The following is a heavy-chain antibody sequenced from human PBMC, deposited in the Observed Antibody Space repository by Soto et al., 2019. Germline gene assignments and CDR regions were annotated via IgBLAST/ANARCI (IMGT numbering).Heavy chain of an antibody. CDR1: GGSISTYY. Sequence: SETLSLTCTVSGGSISTYYWSWIRQPPGKGLEWIGYIYDSGTTNYNPSLKSRVTISVDTSKNQFSLKLSSVTAADTAVYYCARDTDYGDYYDYWGQGTLVTVSS. CDR3: ARDTDYGDYYDY. CDR2: IYDSGTT. J-gene: IGHJ4*02. V-gene: IGHV4-59*01. D-gene: IGHD4-17*01.